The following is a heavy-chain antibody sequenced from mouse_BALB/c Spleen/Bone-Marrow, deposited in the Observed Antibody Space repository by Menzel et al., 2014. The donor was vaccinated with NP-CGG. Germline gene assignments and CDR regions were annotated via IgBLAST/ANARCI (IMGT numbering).Heavy chain of an antibody. J-gene: IGHJ3*01. CDR1: GFNIKDTY. CDR2: IDPANGNT. D-gene: IGHD2-2*01. CDR3: ARNYGYGKSFAY. Sequence: VQLQQSGAELVKPGASVKLSCTASGFNIKDTYMHWVMQRPEQGLEWIGRIDPANGNTKYDPKFQGKATITADTSSNTAYLQLSSLTSEDTAVYYCARNYGYGKSFAYWGQGTLVTVSA. V-gene: IGHV14-3*02.